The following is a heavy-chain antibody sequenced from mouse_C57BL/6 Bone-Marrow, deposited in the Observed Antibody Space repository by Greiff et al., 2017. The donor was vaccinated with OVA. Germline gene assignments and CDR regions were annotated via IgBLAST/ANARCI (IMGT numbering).Heavy chain of an antibody. CDR2: IDPANGNT. Sequence: DVKLQESVAELVRPGASVKLSCTASGFNIKNTYMHWVKQRPEQGLEWIGRIDPANGNTKYAPKFQGKATITADTSSNTAYLQLSSLTSEDTAIYYCASEGYYGSSYLWYFDVWGTGTTVTVSS. V-gene: IGHV14-3*01. CDR3: ASEGYYGSSYLWYFDV. D-gene: IGHD1-1*01. J-gene: IGHJ1*03. CDR1: GFNIKNTY.